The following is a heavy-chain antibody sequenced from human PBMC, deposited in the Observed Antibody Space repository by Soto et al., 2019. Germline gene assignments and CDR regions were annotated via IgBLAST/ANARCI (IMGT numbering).Heavy chain of an antibody. J-gene: IGHJ6*03. D-gene: IGHD3-3*01. CDR1: GGSISSGCYW. CDR2: IYYSGST. CDR3: SRGSWDDVSGHYYMDV. Sequence: SETLSLTCTVSGGSISSGCYWWSWIRQHPGKGLEWIGYIYYSGSTYYNPSLKSRVTISVDTSKNQFSLQLNSVTPEDTAVYYCSRGSWDDVSGHYYMDVWGKGTTVTVSS. V-gene: IGHV4-31*03.